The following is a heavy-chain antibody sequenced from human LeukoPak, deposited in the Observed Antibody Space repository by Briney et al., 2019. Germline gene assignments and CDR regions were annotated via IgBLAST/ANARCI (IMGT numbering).Heavy chain of an antibody. D-gene: IGHD3-22*01. CDR2: IYYSGST. CDR3: ARAFDSSGYHYYYYYMDV. J-gene: IGHJ6*03. V-gene: IGHV4-39*07. CDR1: GDSISTSNSY. Sequence: PSETLSLTCTVSGDSISTSNSYWGWIRQPPGKGLEWIGSIYYSGSTYYNPSLKSRVTISVDTSKNQFSLKLSSVTAADTAVYYCARAFDSSGYHYYYYYMDVWGKGTTVTVSS.